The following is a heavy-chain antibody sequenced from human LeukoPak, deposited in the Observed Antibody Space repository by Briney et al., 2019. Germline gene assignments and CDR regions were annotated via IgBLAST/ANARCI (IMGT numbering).Heavy chain of an antibody. D-gene: IGHD3-22*01. V-gene: IGHV4-34*01. CDR3: ARGDYYDSSGYYADY. CDR2: INHSGST. Sequence: SETLSLTCAVYGGSFSGYYWGWIRQPPGKGLEWIGEINHSGSTNYNPSLKSRVTISVDTSKNQFSLKLSSVTAADTAVYYCARGDYYDSSGYYADYWGQGTLVTVSS. J-gene: IGHJ4*02. CDR1: GGSFSGYY.